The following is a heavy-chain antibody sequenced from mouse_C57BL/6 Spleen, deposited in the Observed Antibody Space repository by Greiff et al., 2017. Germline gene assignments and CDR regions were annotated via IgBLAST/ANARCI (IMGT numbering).Heavy chain of an antibody. CDR3: ARGYGYDEFAY. Sequence: EVQLQQSGAELVKPGASVKLSCTASGFTFSSYCMHWVKQRAEQGLEWIGRIDPEDGDTNYAAKFQGKATITADTSSNTVYLQLSSLTSEDTAVYYCARGYGYDEFAYWGQGTLVTVSA. D-gene: IGHD2-2*01. CDR1: GFTFSSYC. V-gene: IGHV14-2*01. CDR2: IDPEDGDT. J-gene: IGHJ3*01.